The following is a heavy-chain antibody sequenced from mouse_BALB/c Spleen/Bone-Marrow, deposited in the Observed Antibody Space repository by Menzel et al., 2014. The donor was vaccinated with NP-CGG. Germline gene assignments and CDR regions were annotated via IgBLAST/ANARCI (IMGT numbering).Heavy chain of an antibody. J-gene: IGHJ1*01. D-gene: IGHD1-1*01. CDR2: IDPANGNT. Sequence: VQLQQSGAELVKPGASVKLSCTASGFNIKDTYMHWVKQRPEQGLEWIGRIDPANGNTKYDPKLQGKATITADTSSNTAYLQLSSLTSEDTAVYYCARYDYGWYFYVWGAGTTVTVSS. CDR3: ARYDYGWYFYV. CDR1: GFNIKDTY. V-gene: IGHV14-3*02.